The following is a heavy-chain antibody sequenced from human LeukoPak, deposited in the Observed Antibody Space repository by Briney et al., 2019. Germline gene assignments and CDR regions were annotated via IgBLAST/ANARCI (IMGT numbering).Heavy chain of an antibody. J-gene: IGHJ4*02. V-gene: IGHV1-46*01. CDR2: INPSGGST. Sequence: GASVKVSCKASGYTFTSYYMHWVRQAPGQGLEWMGIINPSGGSTSYAQKFQGRVTMTRDTSTSTVYMELSSLRSEDTAVYYCAREGGYCSGGSCPFDYWGQGTLVTVSS. CDR3: AREGGYCSGGSCPFDY. CDR1: GYTFTSYY. D-gene: IGHD2-15*01.